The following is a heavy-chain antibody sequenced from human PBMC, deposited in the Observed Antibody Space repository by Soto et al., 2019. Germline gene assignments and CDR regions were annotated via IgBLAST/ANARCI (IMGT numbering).Heavy chain of an antibody. CDR1: GGSISSGSYF. V-gene: IGHV4-39*07. Sequence: PSETLSLTCTVSGGSISSGSYFWGWIRQPPGKGLEWIGSIYYSGSTSYNPSLRSRVTMSVDTSKNQFSLKLSSVTAADTAVYYCARAGPFDPWGQGTLVTVSS. CDR3: ARAGPFDP. J-gene: IGHJ5*02. CDR2: IYYSGST.